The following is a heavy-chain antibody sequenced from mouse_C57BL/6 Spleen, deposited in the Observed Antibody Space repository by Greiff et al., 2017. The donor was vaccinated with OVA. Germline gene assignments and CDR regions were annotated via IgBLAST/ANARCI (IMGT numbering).Heavy chain of an antibody. D-gene: IGHD3-2*02. V-gene: IGHV1-69*01. CDR1: GYTFTSYW. CDR3: ARGDSSGYVDYAMDY. Sequence: QVQLQQPGAELVMPGASVKLSCKASGYTFTSYWMHWVKQRPGQGLEWIGEIDPSDSYTNYNQKFKGKSTLTVDKSSSTAYMQLSSLTSEDSAVYYWARGDSSGYVDYAMDYWGQGTSVTVSS. CDR2: IDPSDSYT. J-gene: IGHJ4*01.